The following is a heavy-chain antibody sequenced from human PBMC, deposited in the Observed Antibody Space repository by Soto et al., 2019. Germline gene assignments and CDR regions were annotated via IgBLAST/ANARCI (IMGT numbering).Heavy chain of an antibody. D-gene: IGHD3-16*01. CDR1: GFTFSSYS. CDR2: ISSSSSYI. Sequence: GGSLRLSCAASGFTFSSYSMNWVRQAPGKGLEWVSSISSSSSYIYYADSVKGRFTISRYNAKNSLYLQMNSLRAEDAAVYYCARDAKGVPSDYWGQGTLVTVSS. J-gene: IGHJ4*02. V-gene: IGHV3-21*01. CDR3: ARDAKGVPSDY.